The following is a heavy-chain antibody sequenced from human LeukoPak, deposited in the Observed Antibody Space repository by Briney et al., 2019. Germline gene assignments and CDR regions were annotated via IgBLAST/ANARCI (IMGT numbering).Heavy chain of an antibody. CDR1: GFTFSSYV. CDR3: AKDLGRYRNNYFDC. Sequence: GGSLTLSCAASGFTFSSYVMSWVRQAPEKGLEWVSTISGSGGGTYYADPVKGRFTISRDDSKSTLYLQMNSLRTEDTAVYYCAKDLGRYRNNYFDCWGQGTLITVSS. D-gene: IGHD1-26*01. V-gene: IGHV3-23*01. CDR2: ISGSGGGT. J-gene: IGHJ4*02.